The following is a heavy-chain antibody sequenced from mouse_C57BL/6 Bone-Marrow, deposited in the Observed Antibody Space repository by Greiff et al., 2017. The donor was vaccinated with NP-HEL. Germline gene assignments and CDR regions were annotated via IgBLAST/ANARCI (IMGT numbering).Heavy chain of an antibody. D-gene: IGHD2-5*01. CDR1: GYAFSSSW. V-gene: IGHV1-82*01. CDR3: AVYSIYAMDY. CDR2: IYPGDGAT. Sequence: VQLQQSGPELVKPGASVKISCKASGYAFSSSWMNWVKQRPGKGLEWIGRIYPGDGATNYNGKFKGKATLTADKSSSTAYMQLSSLTSEDSAVYFCAVYSIYAMDYWGQGTSVTVSS. J-gene: IGHJ4*01.